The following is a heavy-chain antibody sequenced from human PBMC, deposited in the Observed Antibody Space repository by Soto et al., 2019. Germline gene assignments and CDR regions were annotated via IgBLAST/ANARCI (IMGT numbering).Heavy chain of an antibody. CDR3: VRSTAAAGPFDY. CDR2: INGDGSTT. V-gene: IGHV3-74*01. CDR1: GFTFSNYY. D-gene: IGHD6-13*01. J-gene: IGHJ4*02. Sequence: GGSLRLSCAASGFTFSNYYVHWVRQAPGRGLLWVSRINGDGSTTSYADSVQGRFTISRDNAKNTLYMQMSSLGAEDTAVYYCVRSTAAAGPFDYWGQGTLVTVSS.